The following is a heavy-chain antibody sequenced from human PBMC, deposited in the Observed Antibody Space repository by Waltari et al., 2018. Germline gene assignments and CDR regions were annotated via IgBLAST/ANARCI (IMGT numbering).Heavy chain of an antibody. V-gene: IGHV1-69*13. Sequence: QVQLVQSGAEVKKHGSSVKVSCKASGGTFSSYAISWVRQAPGQGLECKGRITPMFETANYAQMVQGRVTITADKSTSTAYRELSSLRSEDTAVYYCARHIGQQLYYWGQGTLVTVSS. CDR1: GGTFSSYA. D-gene: IGHD6-13*01. CDR3: ARHIGQQLYY. CDR2: ITPMFETA. J-gene: IGHJ4*02.